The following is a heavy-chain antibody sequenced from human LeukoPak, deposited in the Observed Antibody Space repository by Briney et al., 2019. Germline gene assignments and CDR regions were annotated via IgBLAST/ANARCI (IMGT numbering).Heavy chain of an antibody. V-gene: IGHV4-39*01. CDR1: GASISNNRYY. CDR3: ARRTIVATIDY. D-gene: IGHD5-12*01. CDR2: IYFGGNT. Sequence: SETLSLTCTVSGASISNNRYYWAWIRPPPGGALEWIGSIYFGGNTFYNPSLKSRVTISIDTSKNQFSLRLSSVTAVDTAIYYCARRTIVATIDYWGQGMLVTVSS. J-gene: IGHJ4*02.